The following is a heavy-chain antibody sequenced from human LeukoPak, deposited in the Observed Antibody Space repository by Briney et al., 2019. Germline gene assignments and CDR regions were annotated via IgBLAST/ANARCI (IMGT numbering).Heavy chain of an antibody. D-gene: IGHD3-22*01. CDR1: AFTFDDYA. V-gene: IGHV3-9*01. CDR2: ISWNSSTI. Sequence: GGSLRLSCAASAFTFDDYALHWVRQAPGKGLEWVSGISWNSSTIYYADSVKGRFTISRDNAKNSLYLQMNSLRAEDTAVYYCARDRNYDGSVYYEDDYFDYWGQGTLITVSS. J-gene: IGHJ4*02. CDR3: ARDRNYDGSVYYEDDYFDY.